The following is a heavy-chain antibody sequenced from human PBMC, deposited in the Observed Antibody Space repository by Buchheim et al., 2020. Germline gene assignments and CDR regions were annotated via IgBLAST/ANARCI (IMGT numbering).Heavy chain of an antibody. V-gene: IGHV3-33*01. CDR3: ARDLLVWFRDGGSMDV. J-gene: IGHJ6*02. CDR1: GFTFSGYA. D-gene: IGHD3-10*01. Sequence: QGQLVESGGGVVQPGGSLRLSCEASGFTFSGYAMHWARQTPGKGLEWVAVIWFDGSRKKYADSVKGRFDITRDTSKNTPQLQMNNLRAEDTAVYYCARDLLVWFRDGGSMDVWGQGTT. CDR2: IWFDGSRK.